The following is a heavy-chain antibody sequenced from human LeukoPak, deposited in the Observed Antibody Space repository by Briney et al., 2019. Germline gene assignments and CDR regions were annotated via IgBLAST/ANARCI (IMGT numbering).Heavy chain of an antibody. V-gene: IGHV4-59*08. CDR1: GGSISSYY. Sequence: SETLSLTCTVSGGSISSYYWSWLRQPPGKGLEWIGYIYYSGSTNYNPSLKSRVTISVDTSKNQFSLKLSSVTAADTAVYYCARHEDYYDSSGYTSEYFQHWGQGTLVTVSS. CDR2: IYYSGST. CDR3: ARHEDYYDSSGYTSEYFQH. J-gene: IGHJ1*01. D-gene: IGHD3-22*01.